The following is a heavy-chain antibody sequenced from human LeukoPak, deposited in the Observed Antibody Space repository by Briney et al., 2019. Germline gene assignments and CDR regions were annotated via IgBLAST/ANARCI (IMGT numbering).Heavy chain of an antibody. CDR3: ARHPTYTRGRPLDF. V-gene: IGHV5-51*01. CDR1: GYSVSNHW. CDR2: IYLGDSET. J-gene: IGHJ4*02. Sequence: GESLKISCQDFGYSVSNHWIGWVRQMPGKGLEWMGIIYLGDSETRYSPSFQGQVTITADKSISTAYLQWSSLKASDTAIYYCARHPTYTRGRPLDFWGQGTLVTVSS. D-gene: IGHD6-19*01.